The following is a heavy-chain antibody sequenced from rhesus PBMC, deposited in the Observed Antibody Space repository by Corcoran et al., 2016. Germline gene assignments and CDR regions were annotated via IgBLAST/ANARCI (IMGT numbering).Heavy chain of an antibody. CDR3: ARGFAAAGPGSFDY. J-gene: IGHJ4*01. D-gene: IGHD6-25*01. Sequence: QVQLVQSGAEIKQPGASVKLSCKASGFTFGSYAISWVRQAPGQGLEWVGVIIPLVGITNYAENFQARVTITADTSPSTAYMELSSLRSEDTAVYYCARGFAAAGPGSFDYWGQGVLVTVSS. CDR1: GFTFGSYA. CDR2: IIPLVGIT. V-gene: IGHV1-198*02.